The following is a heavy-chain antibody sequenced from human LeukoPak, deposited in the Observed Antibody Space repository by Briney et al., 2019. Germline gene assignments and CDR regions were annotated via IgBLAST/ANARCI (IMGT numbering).Heavy chain of an antibody. CDR1: GDSVSSNSAA. Sequence: PSQTLSLTCAISGDSVSSNSAAWNWIRQSPSRGLEWLGRTYYRSKWYNDYAVSVKSRITINPDTSKNQFSLQLNSVTPEDTAVYYCARVGTSSSLKAHAFDIWGQGTMVTASS. V-gene: IGHV6-1*01. D-gene: IGHD6-13*01. CDR2: TYYRSKWYN. J-gene: IGHJ3*02. CDR3: ARVGTSSSLKAHAFDI.